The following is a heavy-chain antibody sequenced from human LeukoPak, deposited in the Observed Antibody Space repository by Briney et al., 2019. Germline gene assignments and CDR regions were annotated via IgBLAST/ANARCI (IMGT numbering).Heavy chain of an antibody. CDR1: GVSISSNSYY. CDR3: ARTRYYYNSRSYGAPYYFDY. J-gene: IGHJ4*02. V-gene: IGHV4-39*01. D-gene: IGHD3-10*01. CDR2: IYYSGRT. Sequence: SETLSLTCAVSGVSISSNSYYWGWIRQPPGKGLVWIGSIYYSGRTYYNPSLKSRVTISVDTSKNQFSLKLSSVTAADTAVYYCARTRYYYNSRSYGAPYYFDYWGQGTLVTVSS.